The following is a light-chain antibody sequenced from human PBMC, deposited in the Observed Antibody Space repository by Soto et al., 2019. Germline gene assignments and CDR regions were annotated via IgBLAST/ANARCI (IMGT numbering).Light chain of an antibody. Sequence: EVVMTQSPATLSVSPGESATLSCRASQTISSSKLAWYQQKPGQAPRLLMYGASNRATGVPVRFSGSGSGTEFTLTVSSLQSEDSAVYYCQQYDYWPRTFGQGTKVEIK. CDR1: QTISSSK. V-gene: IGKV3-15*01. CDR2: GAS. J-gene: IGKJ1*01. CDR3: QQYDYWPRT.